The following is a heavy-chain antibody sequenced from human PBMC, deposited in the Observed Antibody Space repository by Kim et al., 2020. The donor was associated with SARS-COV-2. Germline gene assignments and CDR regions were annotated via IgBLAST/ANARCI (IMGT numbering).Heavy chain of an antibody. CDR3: ARGRYYGSGSYSEYFQH. V-gene: IGHV4-34*01. D-gene: IGHD3-10*01. CDR1: GGSFSGYY. CDR2: INHSGST. Sequence: SETLSLTCAVYGGSFSGYYWSWIRQPPGKGLEWIGEINHSGSTNYNPSLKSRVTISVDTSKNQFSLKLSSVTAADTAVYYCARGRYYGSGSYSEYFQHWGQGTLVTVSS. J-gene: IGHJ1*01.